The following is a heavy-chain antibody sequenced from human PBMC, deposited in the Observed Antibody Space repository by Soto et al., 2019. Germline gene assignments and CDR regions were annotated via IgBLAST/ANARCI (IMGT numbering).Heavy chain of an antibody. CDR1: GFAFSSYA. D-gene: IGHD6-19*01. V-gene: IGHV3-21*01. Sequence: GGSLRLSCAASGFAFSSYAMSWVRQAPGKGLEWVSSISGSSRYIYYADSVKGRFTISRDNAKNSLFLQVNGLRTEDTAMYYWAKSPGEAVVGTSCDYWGKGTLVTAS. CDR3: AKSPGEAVVGTSCDY. J-gene: IGHJ4*02. CDR2: ISGSSRYI.